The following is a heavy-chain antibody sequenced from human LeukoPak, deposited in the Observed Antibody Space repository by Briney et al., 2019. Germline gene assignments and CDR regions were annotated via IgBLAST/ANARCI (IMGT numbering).Heavy chain of an antibody. V-gene: IGHV4-34*01. D-gene: IGHD2-15*01. Sequence: PSETLSLTRAVYGGSFSAYYWSRIRQPPGKGLEWIGEINHSGSTNFNPSLKSRVTISVDTSKKQFSLKLSSVTAADTAVYYCARLDIVVVVTTTGFDIWGQGTMVTVSS. CDR3: ARLDIVVVVTTTGFDI. J-gene: IGHJ3*02. CDR2: INHSGST. CDR1: GGSFSAYY.